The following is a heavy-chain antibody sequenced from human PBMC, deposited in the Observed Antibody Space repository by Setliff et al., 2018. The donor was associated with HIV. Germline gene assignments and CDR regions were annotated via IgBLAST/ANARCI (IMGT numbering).Heavy chain of an antibody. CDR3: ARGEPNVNDAFDL. V-gene: IGHV4-4*07. J-gene: IGHJ3*01. CDR1: GGSFSSYY. Sequence: PSETLSLTCNVSGGSFSSYYWSWIRQPAGKALEWIGHMYTSGSTNYNPSLKSRVTMSLDTSKNQFSLTLNSVTAADTALYFCARGEPNVNDAFDLWGQGTVVTVSS. D-gene: IGHD1-26*01. CDR2: MYTSGST.